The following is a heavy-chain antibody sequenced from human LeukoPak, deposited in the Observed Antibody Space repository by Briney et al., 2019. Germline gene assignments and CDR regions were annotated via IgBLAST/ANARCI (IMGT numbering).Heavy chain of an antibody. CDR1: GFTFSSYA. V-gene: IGHV3-23*01. CDR3: AKNAERITIFGVDIAWSDY. CDR2: ISGSGGST. Sequence: HPGGSLRLSCAASGFTFSSYAMSSVRQAPGKGLEWVSAISGSGGSTYYADSVKGRFTISRDNSKNTLYLQMNSLRAEDTAVYYCAKNAERITIFGVDIAWSDYWGQGTLVTVSS. D-gene: IGHD3-3*01. J-gene: IGHJ4*02.